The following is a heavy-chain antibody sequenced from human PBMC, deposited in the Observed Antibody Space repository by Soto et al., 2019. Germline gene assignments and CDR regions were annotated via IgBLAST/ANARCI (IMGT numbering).Heavy chain of an antibody. CDR3: TRGPRRPAPLDLNY. CDR2: IRSKAYGGTT. D-gene: IGHD3-9*01. Sequence: PGGSLRLSCTASGFTFGDYAMSWFRQAPGKGLEWVGFIRSKAYGGTTEYAASVKGRFTISRDDSKSIAYLQMNSLKTEDTAVYYCTRGPRRPAPLDLNYWGQGTLVTVSS. CDR1: GFTFGDYA. J-gene: IGHJ4*02. V-gene: IGHV3-49*03.